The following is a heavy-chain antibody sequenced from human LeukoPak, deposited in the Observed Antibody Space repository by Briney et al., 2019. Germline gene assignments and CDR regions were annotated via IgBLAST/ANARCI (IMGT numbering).Heavy chain of an antibody. CDR1: GGSISSSSYY. Sequence: SETLSLTCTVSGGSISSSSYYWGWIRQPPGKGLEWIGSIYYSGSTYYNPSLKSRVTISVDTSKNQFSLKLSSVTAADTAVYYCAREDFFAVGATMAFDIWGQGTMVTVSS. J-gene: IGHJ3*02. CDR2: IYYSGST. D-gene: IGHD1-26*01. CDR3: AREDFFAVGATMAFDI. V-gene: IGHV4-39*07.